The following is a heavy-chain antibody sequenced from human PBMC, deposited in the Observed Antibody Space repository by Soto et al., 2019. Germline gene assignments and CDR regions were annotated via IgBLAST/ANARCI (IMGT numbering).Heavy chain of an antibody. CDR1: RFTFNNFW. Sequence: DVQLVESGGGLVQPGGSLRLSCAAYRFTFNNFWMTWVRQAPGKGLEWVANIKEDGSKKSHVDSVKGRFTISRDNAKTSLYLQMNSLRVGDTAVYYCARAAYSGDGLDVWGQGTTVTVS. J-gene: IGHJ6*02. V-gene: IGHV3-7*04. CDR3: ARAAYSGDGLDV. D-gene: IGHD2-21*01. CDR2: IKEDGSKK.